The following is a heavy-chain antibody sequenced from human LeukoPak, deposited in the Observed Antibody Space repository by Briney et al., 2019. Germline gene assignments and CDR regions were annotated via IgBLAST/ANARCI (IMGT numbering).Heavy chain of an antibody. V-gene: IGHV1-8*03. CDR3: AGGRKVVTALGY. D-gene: IGHD2-21*02. CDR1: GYTFTSYD. Sequence: ASVKVSCKASGYTFTSYDINWVRQATGQGLEWMGWMNPNSGNTGYAQKFQGRVTITRNTSISTAYMELSSLRSEDTAVYYCAGGRKVVTALGYWGQGTLVTVSS. CDR2: MNPNSGNT. J-gene: IGHJ4*02.